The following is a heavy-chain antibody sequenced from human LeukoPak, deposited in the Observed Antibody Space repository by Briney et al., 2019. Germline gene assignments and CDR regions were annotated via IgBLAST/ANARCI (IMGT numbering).Heavy chain of an antibody. V-gene: IGHV4-34*01. CDR3: ARARRGYSYGTTPPYYDYGMDV. CDR2: INHSGST. Sequence: SETLSLTCAVYGGSFSGYYWSWIRQPPGKGLEWSGDINHSGSTKYNPSLKRRVTISVDTSKNQFSLKLSSVTAADTAVYYCARARRGYSYGTTPPYYDYGMDVWGKGTTVTVSS. J-gene: IGHJ6*04. CDR1: GGSFSGYY. D-gene: IGHD5-18*01.